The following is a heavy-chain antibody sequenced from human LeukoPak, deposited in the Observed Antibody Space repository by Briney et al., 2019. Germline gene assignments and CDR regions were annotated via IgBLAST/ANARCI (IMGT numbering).Heavy chain of an antibody. J-gene: IGHJ4*02. D-gene: IGHD3-10*01. CDR1: GGSISSGGYY. V-gene: IGHV4-31*03. Sequence: SQTLSLTCTVSGGSISSGGYYWSWIRQHPGKGLGWIGYIYYSGSTYYNPSLKSRVTISVDTSKNQFSLKLSSVTAADTAVYYCAREINMVRGVIHNYFDYWGQGTLVTVSS. CDR2: IYYSGST. CDR3: AREINMVRGVIHNYFDY.